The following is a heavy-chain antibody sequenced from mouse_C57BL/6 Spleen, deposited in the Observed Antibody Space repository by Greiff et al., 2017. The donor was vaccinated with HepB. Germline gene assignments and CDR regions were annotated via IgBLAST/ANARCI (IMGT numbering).Heavy chain of an antibody. Sequence: EVKLMESGPVLVKPGASVKMSCKASGYTFTDYYMNWVKQSHGKSLEWIGVINPYNGGTSYNQKFKGKATLTVDKSSSTAYMELNSLTSEDSAVYYCARYSNYVRFAYWGQGTLVTVSA. V-gene: IGHV1-19*01. CDR1: GYTFTDYY. CDR2: INPYNGGT. J-gene: IGHJ3*01. D-gene: IGHD2-5*01. CDR3: ARYSNYVRFAY.